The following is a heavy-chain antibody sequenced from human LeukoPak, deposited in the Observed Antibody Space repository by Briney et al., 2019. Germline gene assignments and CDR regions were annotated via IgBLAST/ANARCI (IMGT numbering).Heavy chain of an antibody. CDR1: GFPFSSYV. Sequence: GGSLRLSCAASGFPFSSYVMSWVRQAPGKGLEWVSGISASGGSRYYADSVKGRFTISRDNSKNTVYLQMSSLRAEDTAVYCCAQDRGATVTTFAYWGQGTLVSVSS. CDR3: AQDRGATVTTFAY. CDR2: ISASGGSR. J-gene: IGHJ4*02. V-gene: IGHV3-23*01. D-gene: IGHD4-17*01.